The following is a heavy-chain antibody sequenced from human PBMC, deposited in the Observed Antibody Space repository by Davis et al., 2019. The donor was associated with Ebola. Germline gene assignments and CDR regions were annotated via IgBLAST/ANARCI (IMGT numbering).Heavy chain of an antibody. D-gene: IGHD1-26*01. V-gene: IGHV3-11*01. CDR2: ISGGSTTI. J-gene: IGHJ4*02. CDR1: GFMFSDYF. CDR3: ARAPNSGSFSDY. Sequence: GESLKISCAASGFMFSDYFMNWVRQAPGKGLEWVSYISGGSTTIYFADSVKGRFTVSRDNAKNTLYLQMDSLRAEDTAIYYYARAPNSGSFSDYWGQGTLVTVSS.